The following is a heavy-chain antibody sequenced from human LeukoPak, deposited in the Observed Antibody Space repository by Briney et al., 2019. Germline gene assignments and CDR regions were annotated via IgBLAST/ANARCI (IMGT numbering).Heavy chain of an antibody. CDR3: AKSVIVVVTGSQLDY. V-gene: IGHV3-30*18. J-gene: IGHJ4*02. CDR1: GFTFSSYG. D-gene: IGHD3-22*01. CDR2: ISYDGSNK. Sequence: PGRSLRLSCAASGFTFSSYGMHWVRQAPGKGLEWVAVISYDGSNKYYADSVKGRFTISRDNSKNTLYLQMNSLRVEDTAVYYCAKSVIVVVTGSQLDYWGQGTLVTVSS.